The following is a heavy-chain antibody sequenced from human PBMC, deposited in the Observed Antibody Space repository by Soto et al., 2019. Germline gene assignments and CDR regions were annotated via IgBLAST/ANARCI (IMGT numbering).Heavy chain of an antibody. CDR2: VYYSGST. D-gene: IGHD3-3*01. CDR3: ARIQDNFWSADVKRYFDY. V-gene: IGHV4-59*01. Sequence: PSETLSLTCTVSGGSISSYYWSWIRQPPGKGLEWIGYVYYSGSTNYNPSLKSRVTISVDTSKNQFSLKLSSVTAADTAVYYCARIQDNFWSADVKRYFDYWGQGTLVTVSS. J-gene: IGHJ4*02. CDR1: GGSISSYY.